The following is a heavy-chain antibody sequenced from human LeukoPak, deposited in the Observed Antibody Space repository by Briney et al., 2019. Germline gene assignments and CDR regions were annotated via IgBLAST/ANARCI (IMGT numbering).Heavy chain of an antibody. Sequence: GGSLRLSCAASGFTFTYNGMNWVRQAPGKGLEWVSGLSGSAGATYYADSVKGRFTISRDNSKNTLYLQMNSLRVEDTAIYYCAKKRVYNYGYRDHFDYWGQGTLVTVSS. CDR3: AKKRVYNYGYRDHFDY. D-gene: IGHD5-18*01. CDR2: LSGSAGAT. J-gene: IGHJ4*02. V-gene: IGHV3-23*01. CDR1: GFTFTYNG.